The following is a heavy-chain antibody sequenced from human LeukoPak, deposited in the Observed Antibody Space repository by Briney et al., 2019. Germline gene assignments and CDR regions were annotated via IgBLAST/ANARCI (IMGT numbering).Heavy chain of an antibody. CDR3: ARVAYDSSGLVDY. J-gene: IGHJ4*02. D-gene: IGHD3-22*01. CDR2: INHSGST. CDR1: GGSFSGYY. Sequence: PSETLSLTCAVYGGSFSGYYWSWIRQPPGKGLEWIGEINHSGSTNYNPSLKSRVTISVDTSKNQFSLKLSSVTAADTAVYYCARVAYDSSGLVDYWGQGNLVTVSS. V-gene: IGHV4-34*01.